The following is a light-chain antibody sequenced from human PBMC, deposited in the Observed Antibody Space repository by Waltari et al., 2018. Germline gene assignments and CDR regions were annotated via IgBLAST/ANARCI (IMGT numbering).Light chain of an antibody. V-gene: IGKV3-20*01. J-gene: IGKJ1*01. CDR3: QHYLRLPAT. CDR2: GAS. Sequence: EIVLTQSPGTLSLSPGERATLSCRASQSVSRALAWYQQKPCQAPRLLIYGASNRATGIPDRFSGSGSRTDFSLTISILEPEDFAVYYCQHYLRLPATFGQGTKVEIK. CDR1: QSVSRA.